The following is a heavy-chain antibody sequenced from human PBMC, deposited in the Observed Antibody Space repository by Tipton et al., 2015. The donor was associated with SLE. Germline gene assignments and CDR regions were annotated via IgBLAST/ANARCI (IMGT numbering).Heavy chain of an antibody. J-gene: IGHJ6*02. CDR2: ITAYNGNT. D-gene: IGHD1-26*01. Sequence: QSGAEVKKPGASVNVFCKASGYSLMNYGISWVRQAPGQGLEWMGWITAYNGNTKYAQKFQGRVTMTTDTSTSTAFMELRSLRSDDTAVYYCARDSPYSGSFRYYYYYGMDVWGQGTTVTVSS. CDR1: GYSLMNYG. CDR3: ARDSPYSGSFRYYYYYGMDV. V-gene: IGHV1-18*01.